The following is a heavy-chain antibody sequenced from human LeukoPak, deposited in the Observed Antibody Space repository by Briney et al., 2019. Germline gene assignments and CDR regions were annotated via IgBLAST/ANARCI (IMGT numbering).Heavy chain of an antibody. Sequence: SETLSLTCTVSGGSISSSSYNWGWIRQPPGKGLEWIGSIYYSGSTYYNPSLKSRVTISVDTSKNQFSLKLSSVTAADTAVYYCARQGRISMIVVLIEDAFDIWGQGTMVTVSS. CDR3: ARQGRISMIVVLIEDAFDI. CDR2: IYYSGST. D-gene: IGHD3-22*01. CDR1: GGSISSSSYN. V-gene: IGHV4-39*01. J-gene: IGHJ3*02.